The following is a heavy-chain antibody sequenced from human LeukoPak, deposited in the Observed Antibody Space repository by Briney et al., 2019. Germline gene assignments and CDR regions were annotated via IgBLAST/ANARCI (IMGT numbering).Heavy chain of an antibody. D-gene: IGHD3-9*01. CDR1: GGSISSSSYY. V-gene: IGHV4-39*07. CDR3: AKASGEYDILTGDAFDV. CDR2: IYYSGST. J-gene: IGHJ3*01. Sequence: SETLSLTCTVSGGSISSSSYYWGWIRQPPGKGLEWIGSIYYSGSTYYNPSLKSRVTISVDTSKNQFSLKLSSVTAADTAVYYCAKASGEYDILTGDAFDVWGQGTMVTVSS.